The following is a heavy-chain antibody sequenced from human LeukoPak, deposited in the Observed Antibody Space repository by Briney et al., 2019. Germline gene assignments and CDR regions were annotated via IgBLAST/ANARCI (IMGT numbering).Heavy chain of an antibody. Sequence: PGGSLRLSCAASGFTFSSYAMSWVRQAPGKGLEWVSAISGSGGSTYYADSVKGRFTISRDNSKNTLYLQMNSLRAEDTAVYYCAKLSHIVVVPAGWFDPWGQGTLVTVSS. CDR2: ISGSGGST. CDR1: GFTFSSYA. J-gene: IGHJ5*02. D-gene: IGHD2-2*01. V-gene: IGHV3-23*01. CDR3: AKLSHIVVVPAGWFDP.